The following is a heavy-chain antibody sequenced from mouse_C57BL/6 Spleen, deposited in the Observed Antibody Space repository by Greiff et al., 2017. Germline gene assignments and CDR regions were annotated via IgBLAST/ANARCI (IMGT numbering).Heavy chain of an antibody. CDR2: IDPSDRET. CDR1: GYTFTSYW. J-gene: IGHJ4*01. D-gene: IGHD3-2*02. CDR3: ARGSGYAMDY. Sequence: VQLQQPGAELVRPGSSVKLSCKASGYTFTSYWMHWVKQRPIQGLEWIGNIDPSDRETHYNQKFKDKATLTVDKSSSTAYMQLSSLTSEDSAVYYCARGSGYAMDYWGQGTSVTVSS. V-gene: IGHV1-52*01.